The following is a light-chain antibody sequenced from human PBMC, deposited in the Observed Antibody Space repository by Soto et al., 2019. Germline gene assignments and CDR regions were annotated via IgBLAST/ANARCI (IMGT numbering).Light chain of an antibody. V-gene: IGLV2-8*01. Sequence: QSALTQPPSASGSPGQSVTISCTGTSSDVGAYKYVSWYQQYPGKAPKLMIYEVSKRPSGVPDRFSGSKSGNTASLTVSGLKAEDEADYYCTSYVGSNIWVFGVGTKLTVL. CDR1: SSDVGAYKY. CDR2: EVS. CDR3: TSYVGSNIWV. J-gene: IGLJ3*02.